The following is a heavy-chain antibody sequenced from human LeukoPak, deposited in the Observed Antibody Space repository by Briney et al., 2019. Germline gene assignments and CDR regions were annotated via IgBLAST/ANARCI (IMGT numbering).Heavy chain of an antibody. V-gene: IGHV3-53*01. CDR1: GFTVSSNY. CDR2: IYSGGST. Sequence: GGSLRLSCAASGFTVSSNYMSWVRQAPGKGLEWVSVIYSGGSTYYADSEKGRFTISRDNSKNTLYLQMNSLRAEDTAVYYCARTIDDFWSGYYPLDWGQGTLVTVSS. J-gene: IGHJ4*02. CDR3: ARTIDDFWSGYYPLD. D-gene: IGHD3-3*01.